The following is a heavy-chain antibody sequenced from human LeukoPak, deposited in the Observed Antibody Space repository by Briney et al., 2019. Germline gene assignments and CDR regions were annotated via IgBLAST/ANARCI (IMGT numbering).Heavy chain of an antibody. CDR2: IIPIFGTA. J-gene: IGHJ6*02. V-gene: IGHV1-69*13. CDR3: ARARTYYYGMDV. CDR1: GYTFTSYG. Sequence: SVKVSCKASGYTFTSYGISWVRQAPGQGLEWMGGIIPIFGTANYAQKFQGRVTITADESTSTAYMELSSLRSEDTAVYYCARARTYYYGMDVWGQGTTVTVSS.